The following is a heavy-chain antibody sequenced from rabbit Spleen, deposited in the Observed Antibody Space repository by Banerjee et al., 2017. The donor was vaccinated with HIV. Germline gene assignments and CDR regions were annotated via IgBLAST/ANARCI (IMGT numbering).Heavy chain of an antibody. J-gene: IGHJ6*01. D-gene: IGHD1-1*01. CDR2: AYAGSSGST. V-gene: IGHV1S40*01. CDR1: GFSFSSSYY. CDR3: ARDTSSSFSSYGMDL. Sequence: QSLEESGGDLVKPEGSLTLTCTASGFSFSSSYYMCWVRQAPGKGLECIACAYAGSSGSTYSATWANGRFTISKTSSTTVTLQMTSLTAADTATYFCARDTSSSFSSYGMDLWGQGTLVTVS.